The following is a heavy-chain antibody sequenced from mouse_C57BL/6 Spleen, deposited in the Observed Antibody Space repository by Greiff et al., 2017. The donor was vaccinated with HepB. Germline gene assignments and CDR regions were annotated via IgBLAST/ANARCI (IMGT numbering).Heavy chain of an antibody. CDR2: IDPENGDT. V-gene: IGHV14-4*01. Sequence: VHVKQSGAELVRPGASVKLSCTASGFNIKDDYMHWVKQRPEQGLEWIGWIDPENGDTEYASKFQGKATITADTSSNTAYLQLSSLTSEDTAVYYCTGGDYDYWGQGTTLTVSS. D-gene: IGHD2-4*01. J-gene: IGHJ2*01. CDR3: TGGDYDY. CDR1: GFNIKDDY.